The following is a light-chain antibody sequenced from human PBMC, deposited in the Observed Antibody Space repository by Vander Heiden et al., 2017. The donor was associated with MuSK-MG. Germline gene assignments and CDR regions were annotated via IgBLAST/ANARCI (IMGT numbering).Light chain of an antibody. CDR2: SSN. CDR3: AAWDDSLNALI. CDR1: RFNIGSNS. Sequence: QSVLTQPPSTSATPGQRVIIPCSGSRFNIGSNSVHWYQQFPGTAPKLLIYSSNQRPSGVPDRFSGSKSGTSASLAISGLQSDDEAEYFCAAWDDSLNALIFGGGTSLTAL. V-gene: IGLV1-44*01. J-gene: IGLJ2*01.